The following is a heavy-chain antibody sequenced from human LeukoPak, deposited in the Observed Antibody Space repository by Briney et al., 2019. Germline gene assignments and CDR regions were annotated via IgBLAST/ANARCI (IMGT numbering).Heavy chain of an antibody. V-gene: IGHV3-9*01. CDR1: GFTFDDYA. Sequence: GGSLRLSCAASGFTFDDYAMHWVRQAPGKGLEWVSGISWNSGSIGYADSVKGRFTISRDNAKNSLYLQMNSLRPEDTALYYCAKGDITMVRGALDPWGQGTLVTVSS. D-gene: IGHD3-10*01. CDR3: AKGDITMVRGALDP. CDR2: ISWNSGSI. J-gene: IGHJ5*02.